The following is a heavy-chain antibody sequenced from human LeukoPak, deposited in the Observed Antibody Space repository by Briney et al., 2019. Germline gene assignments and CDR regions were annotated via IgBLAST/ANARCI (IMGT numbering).Heavy chain of an antibody. D-gene: IGHD6-6*01. Sequence: PGGSLRLSCAASGFTFSNAWMSWVRQAPGKGLEWVANIKQDGSEKYYVDSVKGRFTISRDNAKNSLYLQMNSLRAEDTAVYYCAREGYSSSYFDYWGQGTLVTASS. CDR2: IKQDGSEK. J-gene: IGHJ4*02. CDR3: AREGYSSSYFDY. V-gene: IGHV3-7*01. CDR1: GFTFSNAW.